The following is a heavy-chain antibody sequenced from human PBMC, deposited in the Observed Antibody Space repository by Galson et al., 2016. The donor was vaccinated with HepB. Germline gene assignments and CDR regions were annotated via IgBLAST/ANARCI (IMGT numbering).Heavy chain of an antibody. CDR3: ARVRGHYGMDV. Sequence: SLRLSCAASGFTVSSYWMSWVRQAPGKGLEWVANIKQDGSEKYYVDSVKGRFTISRDNAKKSLYLQMNSLRAEDTAVHYCARVRGHYGMDVWGQGTTVTVSS. V-gene: IGHV3-7*03. J-gene: IGHJ6*02. CDR2: IKQDGSEK. CDR1: GFTVSSYW.